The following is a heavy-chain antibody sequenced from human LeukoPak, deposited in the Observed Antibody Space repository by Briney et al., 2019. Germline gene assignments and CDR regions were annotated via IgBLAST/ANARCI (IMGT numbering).Heavy chain of an antibody. Sequence: PSETLSLTCAVYGGSFSGYYWSWIRQPPGKGLEWIGEINHSGSTNYNPSLKSRVTISVDTSKNQFSLKLSPVTAADTAVYYCATLSPYVWGSYRYSWGQGTLVTVSS. D-gene: IGHD3-16*01. CDR1: GGSFSGYY. CDR2: INHSGST. J-gene: IGHJ4*02. CDR3: ATLSPYVWGSYRYS. V-gene: IGHV4-34*01.